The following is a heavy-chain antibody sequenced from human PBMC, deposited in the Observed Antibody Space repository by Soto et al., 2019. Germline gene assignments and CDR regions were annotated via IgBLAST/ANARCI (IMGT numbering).Heavy chain of an antibody. CDR1: GYTFTGYY. CDR3: ARDFLTPIAVAVYDAFDI. D-gene: IGHD6-19*01. V-gene: IGHV1-2*02. Sequence: GASVKVSCKASGYTFTGYYMHWVRQAPGQGLEWMGWINPNSGGTNYAQKFQGRVTMTRDTSISTAYMELSRLRSDDTAVYYCARDFLTPIAVAVYDAFDIWGQGTMVTVSS. J-gene: IGHJ3*02. CDR2: INPNSGGT.